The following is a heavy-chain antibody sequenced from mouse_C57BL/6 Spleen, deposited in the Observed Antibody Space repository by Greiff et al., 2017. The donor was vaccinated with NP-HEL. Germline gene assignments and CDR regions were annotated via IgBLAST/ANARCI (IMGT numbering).Heavy chain of an antibody. D-gene: IGHD1-1*01. CDR3: ARMRFTTVVGGDFDY. J-gene: IGHJ2*01. Sequence: EVQLQQSGPELVKPGASVKISCKASGYTFTDYYMNWVKQSHGKSLEWIGDINPNNGGTSYNQKFKCKATFTVDNSSSTAYMELRSLTSEDSAVYYCARMRFTTVVGGDFDYWGQGTTLTVSS. CDR2: INPNNGGT. CDR1: GYTFTDYY. V-gene: IGHV1-26*01.